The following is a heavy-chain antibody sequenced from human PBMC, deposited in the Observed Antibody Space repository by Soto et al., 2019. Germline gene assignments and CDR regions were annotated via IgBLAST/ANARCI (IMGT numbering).Heavy chain of an antibody. J-gene: IGHJ1*01. Sequence: GSLRLSCAASGFTFSNFDMSWVRQAPWRGLEWVSGISTIGGTTYYADSVTGRFTISIDNSKNTLYLKRTSLRAEDTAVYYCAPGTAALAHWGKETLVTISS. V-gene: IGHV3-23*01. CDR2: ISTIGGTT. D-gene: IGHD6-13*01. CDR3: APGTAALAH. CDR1: GFTFSNFD.